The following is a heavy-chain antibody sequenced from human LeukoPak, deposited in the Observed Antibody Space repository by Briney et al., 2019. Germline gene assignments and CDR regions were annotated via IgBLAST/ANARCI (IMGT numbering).Heavy chain of an antibody. CDR3: ARVTLRNGDYLRYFDY. CDR2: IYYSGST. V-gene: IGHV4-31*03. Sequence: PSETLSLTCTVSGGSISSSSYYWSWIRQHPGKGLEWIGYIYYSGSTYYNPSLKSRVTISVDTSKNQFSLKLSSVTAADTAVYYCARVTLRNGDYLRYFDYWGQGTLVTVSS. D-gene: IGHD4-17*01. CDR1: GGSISSSSYY. J-gene: IGHJ4*02.